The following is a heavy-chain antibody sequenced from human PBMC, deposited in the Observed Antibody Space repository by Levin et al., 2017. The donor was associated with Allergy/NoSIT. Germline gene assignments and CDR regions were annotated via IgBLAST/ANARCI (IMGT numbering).Heavy chain of an antibody. D-gene: IGHD3-22*01. CDR3: AKDRHYDSSGYYYVGVQVDT. Sequence: TGGSLRLSCAASGFTFNIHAMSWVRQAPGKGLEWVSGISGGGGSRYYADSVKGRFTISRDNSKNTLYLQMNSLRAEDTAVYYCAKDRHYDSSGYYYVGVQVDTWGQGTLVTVSS. CDR1: GFTFNIHA. J-gene: IGHJ5*02. CDR2: ISGGGGSR. V-gene: IGHV3-23*01.